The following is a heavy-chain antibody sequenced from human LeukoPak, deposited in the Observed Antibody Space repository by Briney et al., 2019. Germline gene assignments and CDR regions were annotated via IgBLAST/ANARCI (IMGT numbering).Heavy chain of an antibody. Sequence: SETLTLTCAAYGGSFSGYYWSWIRQPPGKGLEWIGEINHSGSTNYYPSLMSRLTISVDTSKTQFSLKLSSVTAADTAVYYCARGGSSIAGPYYLDYWGQGTLVTVSS. CDR2: INHSGST. CDR1: GGSFSGYY. V-gene: IGHV4-34*01. CDR3: ARGGSSIAGPYYLDY. J-gene: IGHJ4*02. D-gene: IGHD6-6*01.